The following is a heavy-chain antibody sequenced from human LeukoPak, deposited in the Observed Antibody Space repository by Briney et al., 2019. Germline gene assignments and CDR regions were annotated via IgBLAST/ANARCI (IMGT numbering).Heavy chain of an antibody. J-gene: IGHJ5*02. Sequence: PGRSLRLSCAASGFTFDDYAMHWVRQSPGKGLEGVSGISWNSGSIGYADSGKRRFTISRDNAKNSLYLQMNSLRAEDTALYYCAKDIRWELQGWFDPWGQGTLVTVSS. CDR2: ISWNSGSI. CDR3: AKDIRWELQGWFDP. D-gene: IGHD1-26*01. V-gene: IGHV3-9*01. CDR1: GFTFDDYA.